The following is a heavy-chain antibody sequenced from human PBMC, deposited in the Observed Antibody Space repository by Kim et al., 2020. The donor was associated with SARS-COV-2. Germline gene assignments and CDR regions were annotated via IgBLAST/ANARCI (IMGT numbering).Heavy chain of an antibody. CDR1: GFTFSHDW. Sequence: GGSLRLSCAASGFTFSHDWMSWVRQAPGKGLQWVANIKQDGSETDYVDSVKGRVTISRDNVKNSVYLQMKRLRAEDTAVYYCARGSGYCSGGFCYSYYF. D-gene: IGHD2-15*01. V-gene: IGHV3-7*01. J-gene: IGHJ4*01. CDR2: IKQDGSET. CDR3: ARGSGYCSGGFCYSYYF.